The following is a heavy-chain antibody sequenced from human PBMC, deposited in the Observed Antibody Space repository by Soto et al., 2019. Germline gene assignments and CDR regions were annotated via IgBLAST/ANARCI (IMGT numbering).Heavy chain of an antibody. CDR2: ISSNGGST. J-gene: IGHJ3*02. V-gene: IGHV3-64*01. CDR3: ARAPTVTIWLDAFDI. Sequence: EVQLVESGGGLVQPGGSLRLSCAASGFTFSSYAMHWVRQAPGKGLEYVSAISSNGGSTYYANSVKGRFTISRDNSKNTLYLQMGSLRAEDMAVYYCARAPTVTIWLDAFDIWGQGTMVTVSS. CDR1: GFTFSSYA. D-gene: IGHD4-17*01.